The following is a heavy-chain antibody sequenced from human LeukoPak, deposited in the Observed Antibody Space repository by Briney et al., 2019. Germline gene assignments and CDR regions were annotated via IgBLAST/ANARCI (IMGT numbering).Heavy chain of an antibody. CDR2: IIPIFGTA. J-gene: IGHJ6*03. Sequence: SVKVSCKASGGTFSSYAISWVRQAPGQGLEWTGGIIPIFGTANYAQKFQGRVTISADESTSTASMELSSLRSEDTAVYYCATSTPGYCSSTSCSNYYYYYMDVWGKGTTVTVSS. CDR3: ATSTPGYCSSTSCSNYYYYYMDV. D-gene: IGHD2-2*01. V-gene: IGHV1-69*01. CDR1: GGTFSSYA.